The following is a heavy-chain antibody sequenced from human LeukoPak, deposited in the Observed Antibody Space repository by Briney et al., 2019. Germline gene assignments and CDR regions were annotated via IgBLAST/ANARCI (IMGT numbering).Heavy chain of an antibody. D-gene: IGHD3-10*01. V-gene: IGHV4-4*07. CDR3: ARDSGTTGEVKFDP. J-gene: IGHJ5*02. CDR2: IYTSGSI. Sequence: PSETLSLTCTVSGGSISSYYWSWIRQPAGKGLEWIGRIYTSGSITCNPSLKSRVSMSVDTSKNQFSLKLSSVTAADTAVYYCARDSGTTGEVKFDPWGQGTLVTVSS. CDR1: GGSISSYY.